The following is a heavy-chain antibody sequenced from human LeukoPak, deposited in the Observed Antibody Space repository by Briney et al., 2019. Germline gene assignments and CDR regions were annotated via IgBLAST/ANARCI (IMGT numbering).Heavy chain of an antibody. J-gene: IGHJ4*01. V-gene: IGHV3-21*01. CDR2: ISSSYSYI. D-gene: IGHD1-26*01. CDR3: ASGRSAGATTSADY. Sequence: GGSLRLSCAASGFTFSSYSMNWVRQAPGKGLEWVSSISSSYSYIYYADPVKGRFTISRDNAKNSLYLQMNSLRAEDTAVYYCASGRSAGATTSADYWGQGTLVTVSS. CDR1: GFTFSSYS.